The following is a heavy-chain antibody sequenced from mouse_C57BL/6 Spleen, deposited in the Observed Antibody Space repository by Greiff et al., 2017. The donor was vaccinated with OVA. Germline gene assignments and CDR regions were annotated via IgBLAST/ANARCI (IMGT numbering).Heavy chain of an antibody. D-gene: IGHD1-1*01. J-gene: IGHJ2*01. CDR3: ARRTTVVASFDY. Sequence: EVHLVESGGGLVKPGGSLKLSCAASGFTFSDYGMHWVRQAPEKGLEWVAYISSGSSTIYYADTVKGRFTISRDNAKNTLFLQMTSLRSEDTAMYYCARRTTVVASFDYWGQGTTLTVSS. CDR1: GFTFSDYG. CDR2: ISSGSSTI. V-gene: IGHV5-17*01.